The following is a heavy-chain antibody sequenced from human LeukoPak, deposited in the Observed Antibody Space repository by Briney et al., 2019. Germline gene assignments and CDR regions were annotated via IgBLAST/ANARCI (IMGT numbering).Heavy chain of an antibody. V-gene: IGHV3-48*03. J-gene: IGHJ6*03. CDR3: AKCHGWEASYYHYYMDV. D-gene: IGHD1-26*01. CDR2: ISSSGSTI. Sequence: GGSLRLSCAASGFTFSSYEMNWVRQAPGKGLEWVSYISSSGSTIYYADSVKGRFTISRDNAKNSLYLQMNSLRAEDTAVYSCAKCHGWEASYYHYYMDVWGKGTTVTISS. CDR1: GFTFSSYE.